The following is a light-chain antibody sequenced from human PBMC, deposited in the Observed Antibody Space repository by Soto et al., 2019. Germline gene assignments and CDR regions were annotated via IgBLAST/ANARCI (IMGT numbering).Light chain of an antibody. CDR2: VNSDGSH. CDR3: QTWGTGIRV. V-gene: IGLV4-69*02. J-gene: IGLJ3*02. Sequence: QPVLTQSPSASASLGASVKLTCTLSSGHSSYAIAWHQQQPGKGPRYLMNVNSDGSHTKGDGIPDRFSGSSSGAERHLTISSLQSEDEADYYCQTWGTGIRVFGGGTKVTVL. CDR1: SGHSSYA.